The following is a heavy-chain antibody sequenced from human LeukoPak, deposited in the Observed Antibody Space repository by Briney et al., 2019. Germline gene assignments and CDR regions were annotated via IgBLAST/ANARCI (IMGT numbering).Heavy chain of an antibody. CDR1: GFTFSSYW. CDR3: ARPDTAMVPHYFDY. Sequence: GGSLRLSCAASGFTFSSYWMHWVRQAPGKGLVCVSRINTDGSSTSYADSVRGRFTISRDNAKNSLYLQMNSLRAEDTAVYCCARPDTAMVPHYFDYWGHGTLVTVSS. V-gene: IGHV3-74*01. D-gene: IGHD5-18*01. CDR2: INTDGSST. J-gene: IGHJ4*01.